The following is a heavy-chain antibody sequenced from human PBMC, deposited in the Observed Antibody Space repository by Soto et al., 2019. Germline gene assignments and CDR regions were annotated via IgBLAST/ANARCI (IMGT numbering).Heavy chain of an antibody. J-gene: IGHJ4*02. D-gene: IGHD6-6*01. V-gene: IGHV3-23*01. CDR2: ISGSGGST. CDR1: GFTFSSNA. Sequence: EVQLLESGGGLVQPGGSLRLSCAASGFTFSSNAMGWVRQAPGKGLEWVSGISGSGGSTYYADSVKGRFTISRDNSKNTLYLQMNSLRAEDTAVNYCAKSPSSIAARYFDYWGQGTLVTVSS. CDR3: AKSPSSIAARYFDY.